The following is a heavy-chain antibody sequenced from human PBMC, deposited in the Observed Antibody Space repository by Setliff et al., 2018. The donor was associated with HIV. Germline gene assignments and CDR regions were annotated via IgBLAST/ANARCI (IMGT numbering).Heavy chain of an antibody. CDR2: INQDGSEK. J-gene: IGHJ6*03. D-gene: IGHD2-15*01. CDR1: GFTFSSYW. Sequence: GGSLRLSCAASGFTFSSYWMSWVRQAPGKGLEWVANINQDGSEKYYVDSVKGRFTISRDNAKNTVYLQMNSLRAEDTAVYYCTRGVSEYCSGGNCPYYYYMDVWGKGTTVTVSS. CDR3: TRGVSEYCSGGNCPYYYYMDV. V-gene: IGHV3-7*01.